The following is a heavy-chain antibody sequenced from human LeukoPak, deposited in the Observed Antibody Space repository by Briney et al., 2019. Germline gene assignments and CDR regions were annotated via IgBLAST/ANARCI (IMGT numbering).Heavy chain of an antibody. Sequence: GGSLRLSCAASGFTFSSYAMHWVRQAPGKGLEWVAVISYDGSNKYYADSVKGRFTISRDNSKNTLYLQMNSLRAEDTAVYYCARDPGSYSGSYYAYYYYMDVWGKGTTVTVSS. D-gene: IGHD1-26*01. CDR2: ISYDGSNK. CDR1: GFTFSSYA. J-gene: IGHJ6*03. V-gene: IGHV3-30-3*01. CDR3: ARDPGSYSGSYYAYYYYMDV.